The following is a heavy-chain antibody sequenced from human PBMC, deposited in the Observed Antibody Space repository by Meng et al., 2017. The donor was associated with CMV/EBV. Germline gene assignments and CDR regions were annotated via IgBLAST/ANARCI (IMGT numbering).Heavy chain of an antibody. CDR3: AKVKYDSSEHAFDI. CDR2: IRYDGSNK. D-gene: IGHD3-22*01. V-gene: IGHV3-30*02. Sequence: GESLKISCAASGFTFSSYGMHWVRQAPGKGLEWVAFIRYDGSNKYYADSVKGRFTISRDNSKNTLYLQMNSLRAEDTAVYSCAKVKYDSSEHAFDIWGQGTMVTVSS. J-gene: IGHJ3*02. CDR1: GFTFSSYG.